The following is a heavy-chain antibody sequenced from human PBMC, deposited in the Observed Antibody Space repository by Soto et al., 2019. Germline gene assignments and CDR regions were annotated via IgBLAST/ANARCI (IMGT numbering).Heavy chain of an antibody. D-gene: IGHD3-22*01. CDR1: GYTFTSYG. V-gene: IGHV1-18*01. J-gene: IGHJ5*02. Sequence: QVQLVQSGAEVKKPGASVKVSCKASGYTFTSYGISWVRQAPGQGLEWMGWISAYNGNTNYAQKLQGRVTMITDTSTSTAYMELRSLRSDDTAVYYCARDKTAYYDSSGYRCMHGGCRETWGQGTLVTVSS. CDR2: ISAYNGNT. CDR3: ARDKTAYYDSSGYRCMHGGCRET.